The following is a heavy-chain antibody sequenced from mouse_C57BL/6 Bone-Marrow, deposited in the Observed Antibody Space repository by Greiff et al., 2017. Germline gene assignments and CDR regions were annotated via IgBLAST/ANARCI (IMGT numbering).Heavy chain of an antibody. J-gene: IGHJ3*01. Sequence: QVQLQQSGAELVRPGASVTLSCKASGYTFTDYEMHWVKQTPVHGLEWIGAIDPETGGTAYNQKFKGKAILTADKSSSTAYLELRSLTSEDSAVDYCTRSGYYGSSYGWGQGTLVTVSA. CDR3: TRSGYYGSSYG. CDR2: IDPETGGT. CDR1: GYTFTDYE. V-gene: IGHV1-15*01. D-gene: IGHD1-1*01.